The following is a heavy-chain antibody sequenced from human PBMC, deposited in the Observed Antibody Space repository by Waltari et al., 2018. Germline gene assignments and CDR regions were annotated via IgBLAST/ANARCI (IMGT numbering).Heavy chain of an antibody. CDR2: INHSGST. CDR3: VRGGSIAVVWY. D-gene: IGHD6-19*01. CDR1: GGSFSGYY. Sequence: QVQLQQWGAGLLKPSETLSLTCAVYGGSFSGYYWSWIRQPPGKGLEWIGEINHSGSTNYNPSLKSRVTISVDTSKNQFSLKLSSVTAADTAVYYCVRGGSIAVVWYWGQGTLVTVSS. V-gene: IGHV4-34*01. J-gene: IGHJ4*02.